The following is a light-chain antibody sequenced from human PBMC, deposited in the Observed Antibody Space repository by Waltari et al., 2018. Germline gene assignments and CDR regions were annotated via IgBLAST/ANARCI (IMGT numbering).Light chain of an antibody. Sequence: DIVLTQSPLSLPVTAGEQASISCRSSQSLLHSNGYNYLDWYLQKPGQSPQLLIYLGSNRASGVPDRFSGSGSGTDFTLKISRVEAEDVGVYYCMQALQTPFTFGPGTKVDIK. CDR1: QSLLHSNGYNY. J-gene: IGKJ3*01. V-gene: IGKV2-28*01. CDR3: MQALQTPFT. CDR2: LGS.